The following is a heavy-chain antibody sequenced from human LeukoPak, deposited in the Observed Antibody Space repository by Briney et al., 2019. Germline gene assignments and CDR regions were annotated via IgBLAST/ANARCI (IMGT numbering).Heavy chain of an antibody. D-gene: IGHD6-13*01. J-gene: IGHJ2*01. CDR3: ARVLVGAAGTRSGWYFDL. CDR2: INHSGST. Sequence: KPSETLSLTCTVSGGSISSYYWSWIRQPPGKGLEWIGEINHSGSTNYNPSLKSRVTISVDTSKNQFSLKLSSVTAADTAVYYCARVLVGAAGTRSGWYFDLWGRGTLVTVSS. CDR1: GGSISSYY. V-gene: IGHV4-34*01.